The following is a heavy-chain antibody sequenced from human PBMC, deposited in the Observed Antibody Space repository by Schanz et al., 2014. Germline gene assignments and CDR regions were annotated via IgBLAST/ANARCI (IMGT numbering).Heavy chain of an antibody. Sequence: EVQLVESGGGLIQPGGSLRLSCAASGFGFSSYSMNWVRQAPGKGLEWVSYISGSSRTIYYADSMKGRLTISRDDAKKSMYLQMNNLRAEDTAVYYCVRVAFADPRLYRGMGTDIDYWGQGTLVTVSS. D-gene: IGHD5-18*01. CDR3: VRVAFADPRLYRGMGTDIDY. CDR2: ISGSSRTI. V-gene: IGHV3-48*04. J-gene: IGHJ4*02. CDR1: GFGFSSYS.